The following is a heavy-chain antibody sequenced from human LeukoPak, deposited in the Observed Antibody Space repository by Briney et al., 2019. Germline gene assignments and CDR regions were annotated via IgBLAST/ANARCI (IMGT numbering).Heavy chain of an antibody. V-gene: IGHV4-31*03. J-gene: IGHJ4*02. CDR2: IFHTGST. D-gene: IGHD1-7*01. CDR1: GDSISSGGHY. Sequence: SQTLSLTCTVSGDSISSGGHYWRWIRQLPGKGLEWIGFIFHTGSTYYNPSLKSRVIISVDTSKNQFSLKLSSVTAADTAVYYCARVPPWYNWNCLDYWGQGTLVTVSS. CDR3: ARVPPWYNWNCLDY.